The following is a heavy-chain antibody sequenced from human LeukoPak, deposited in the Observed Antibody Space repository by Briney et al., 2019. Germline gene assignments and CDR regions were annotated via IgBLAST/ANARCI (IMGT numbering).Heavy chain of an antibody. CDR1: GFTVNSHY. CDR2: MYNGGNT. Sequence: GGSLRLSCAASGFTVNSHYMSWVRQTPGKGLEWVSIMYNGGNTYYADSVKGRFIVSRDNSKNTVYLQMNSLRAEDTAMYYCARTLYYFDSWGPGTLVTVSS. CDR3: ARTLYYFDS. J-gene: IGHJ4*02. V-gene: IGHV3-53*01.